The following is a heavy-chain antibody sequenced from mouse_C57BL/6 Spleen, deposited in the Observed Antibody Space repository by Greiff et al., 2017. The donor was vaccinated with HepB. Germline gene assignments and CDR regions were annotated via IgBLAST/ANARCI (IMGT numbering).Heavy chain of an antibody. Sequence: QVQLKESGPGLVQPSQSLSITCTVSGFSLTSYGVHWVRQSPGKGLEWLGVIWSGGSTDYNAAFLSRLSISKDNSKSQVFFKMNSLQADDTAIYYCSRSLPYDPEFDYWGQGTTLTVSS. D-gene: IGHD2-3*01. J-gene: IGHJ2*01. CDR2: IWSGGST. V-gene: IGHV2-2*01. CDR1: GFSLTSYG. CDR3: SRSLPYDPEFDY.